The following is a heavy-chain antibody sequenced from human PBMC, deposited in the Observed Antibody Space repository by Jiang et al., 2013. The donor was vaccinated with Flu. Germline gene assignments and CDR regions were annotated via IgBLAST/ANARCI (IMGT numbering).Heavy chain of an antibody. V-gene: IGHV1-46*01. CDR1: GYTFTSYN. J-gene: IGHJ4*02. D-gene: IGHD3-22*01. CDR3: ARGYYYDSSGYYYVSALDY. CDR2: INPSGGST. Sequence: KVSCKASGYTFTSYNMHWVRQAPGQGLEWMGIINPSGGSTSYAQKFQGRVTMTRDTSTSTVYMELSSLRSEDTAVYYCARGYYYDSSGYYYVSALDYWGQGTLVTVSS.